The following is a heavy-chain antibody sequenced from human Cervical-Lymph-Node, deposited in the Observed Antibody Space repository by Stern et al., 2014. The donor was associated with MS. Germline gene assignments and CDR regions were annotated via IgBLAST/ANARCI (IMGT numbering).Heavy chain of an antibody. Sequence: VQLEESGAEVKKHGSSVKVSCKASGGTFSSSAISWVRQAPGQGLEWMGGIIPIFGTANYAQKFQGRVTITADESTSTAYMELSSLRSEDTAVYYCARSQYYYDSSGYPYYYYGMDVWGQGTTVTVSS. CDR3: ARSQYYYDSSGYPYYYYGMDV. CDR1: GGTFSSSA. CDR2: IIPIFGTA. D-gene: IGHD3-22*01. V-gene: IGHV1-69*01. J-gene: IGHJ6*02.